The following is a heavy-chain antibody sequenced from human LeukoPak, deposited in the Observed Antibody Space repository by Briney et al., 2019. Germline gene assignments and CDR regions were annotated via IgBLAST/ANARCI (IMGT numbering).Heavy chain of an antibody. CDR3: ARDKRAAENWFDP. D-gene: IGHD2-15*01. V-gene: IGHV1-2*02. J-gene: IGHJ5*02. Sequence: ASVKVSCKASGYTFTSYGISWVRQAPGQGLEWMGWINPNSGGTNYAQKFQGRVTMTRDTSISTAYMELSRLRSDDTAVYYCARDKRAAENWFDPWGQGTLVTVSS. CDR2: INPNSGGT. CDR1: GYTFTSYG.